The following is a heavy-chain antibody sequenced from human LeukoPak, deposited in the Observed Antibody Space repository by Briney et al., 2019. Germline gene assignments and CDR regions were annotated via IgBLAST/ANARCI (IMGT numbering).Heavy chain of an antibody. V-gene: IGHV3-53*01. J-gene: IGHJ4*02. Sequence: GGSLRLSCAASGFTVSSNYMSWVRQAPGKGLEWVSVIYSGGSTYYADSVKGRFTISRDNSKNTLYLQMNSLRVEDTAVYYCAKDRDYYGSGMALDYWGQGTLVTVSS. CDR1: GFTVSSNY. CDR3: AKDRDYYGSGMALDY. D-gene: IGHD3-10*01. CDR2: IYSGGST.